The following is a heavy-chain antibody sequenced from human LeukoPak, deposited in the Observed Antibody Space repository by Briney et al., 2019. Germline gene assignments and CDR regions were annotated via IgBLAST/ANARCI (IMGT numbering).Heavy chain of an antibody. Sequence: GGSLRLSCAASGFTFSSSAMNWVRQAPEKGLDWVSAIRASGGSTYYADSVKGRFTISRDNSKNTLYLQINSLRAEDTAVYYCAITSYDSSGYYFDYWGQGTLVTVSS. D-gene: IGHD3-22*01. CDR3: AITSYDSSGYYFDY. CDR1: GFTFSSSA. V-gene: IGHV3-23*01. CDR2: IRASGGST. J-gene: IGHJ4*02.